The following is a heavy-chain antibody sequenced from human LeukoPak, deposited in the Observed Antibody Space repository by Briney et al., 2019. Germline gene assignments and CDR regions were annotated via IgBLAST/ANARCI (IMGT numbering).Heavy chain of an antibody. J-gene: IGHJ4*02. CDR2: VSSSSSRI. CDR1: GFTFSSYS. D-gene: IGHD2-2*01. V-gene: IGHV3-48*02. CDR3: ARDKYCSDTNCYGTSFEY. Sequence: GGSLRLSCAASGFTFSSYSMNWVRQAPGKGLEWVSYVSSSSSRIYYADSVKGRFIVSRDNAKNSLFLQINSLSDEDTAVYYCARDKYCSDTNCYGTSFEYWGQGTVAIVSS.